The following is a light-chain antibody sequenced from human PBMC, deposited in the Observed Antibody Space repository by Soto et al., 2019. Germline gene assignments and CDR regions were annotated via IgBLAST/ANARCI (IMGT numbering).Light chain of an antibody. Sequence: QSVLTQPPSASGTPGQRVTISCSGSSSNIGSNTVNWYQQLPGTAPKLLIYNNNQRPSGVPDRFSGSKSGTSASLAISGLLSEDAAAYYSAAWDDSLNGLVFGTGTKVTVL. CDR2: NNN. J-gene: IGLJ1*01. V-gene: IGLV1-44*01. CDR1: SSNIGSNT. CDR3: AAWDDSLNGLV.